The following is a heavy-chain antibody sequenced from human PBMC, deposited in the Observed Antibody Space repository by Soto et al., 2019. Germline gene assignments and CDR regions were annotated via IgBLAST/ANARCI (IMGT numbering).Heavy chain of an antibody. CDR2: ISSSSSYI. Sequence: EVQLVESGGGLVKPGGSLRLSCAASGFTFSSYSMNWVRQAPGKGLEWVSSISSSSSYIYYADSVKGRFTISRDNAKNSLYLQMNSLRAEDTAVYYCARERGVGYGKGTAFDIWGQGTMVTVSS. V-gene: IGHV3-21*01. J-gene: IGHJ3*02. CDR1: GFTFSSYS. D-gene: IGHD2-8*02. CDR3: ARERGVGYGKGTAFDI.